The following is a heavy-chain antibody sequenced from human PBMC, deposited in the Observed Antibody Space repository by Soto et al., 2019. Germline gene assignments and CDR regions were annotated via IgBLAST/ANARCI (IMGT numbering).Heavy chain of an antibody. CDR2: ISYDGSNK. J-gene: IGHJ2*01. CDR3: AKDHLEQSYWYCDL. CDR1: GFTFSSYG. V-gene: IGHV3-30*18. Sequence: QVQLVESGGGVVQPGRSLRLSCAASGFTFSSYGMHWVRQAPGKGLEWVAVISYDGSNKYYADSVKGRFTISRDNSKNTLYLQMNSLRAEDTAVYYCAKDHLEQSYWYCDLWGRGTLVTVSS.